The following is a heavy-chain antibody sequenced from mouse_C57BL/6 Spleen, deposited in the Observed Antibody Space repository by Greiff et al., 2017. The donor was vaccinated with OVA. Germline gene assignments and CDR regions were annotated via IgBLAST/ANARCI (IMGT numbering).Heavy chain of an antibody. J-gene: IGHJ2*01. Sequence: QVQLQQSGAELAKPGASVKLSCKTSGYTFTRYWMHWVKERPGQGLEWIGYINPSSGYTKYNQRFMVKSTLTADKSSSTAYMQLSSLTYEDSAVDYCARSGDSHYFDYWGQGTTVTVSS. CDR2: INPSSGYT. CDR3: ARSGDSHYFDY. V-gene: IGHV1-7*01. CDR1: GYTFTRYW. D-gene: IGHD3-1*01.